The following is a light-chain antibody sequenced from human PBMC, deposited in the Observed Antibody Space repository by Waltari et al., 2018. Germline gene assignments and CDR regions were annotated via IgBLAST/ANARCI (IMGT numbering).Light chain of an antibody. CDR3: LLHFGGDQLV. CDR2: GST. CDR1: TGAVAGDFY. V-gene: IGLV7-43*01. J-gene: IGLJ3*02. Sequence: QTVVTQEPSLTVSPGGTVTLTCASSTGAVAGDFYPSWFQQMPGQAPRALIFGSTNKYSWTPARFSGSLLGGKAALTLSGAQPEDEADYYCLLHFGGDQLVFGGDTKLTVL.